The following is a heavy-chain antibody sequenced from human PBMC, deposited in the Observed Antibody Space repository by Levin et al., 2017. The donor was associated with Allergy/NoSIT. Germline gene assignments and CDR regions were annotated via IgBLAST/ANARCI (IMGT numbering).Heavy chain of an antibody. CDR2: IFSNDEK. D-gene: IGHD5-12*01. V-gene: IGHV2-26*01. J-gene: IGHJ3*02. CDR1: GFSLSNARMG. Sequence: SGPTLVKPTETLTLTCTVSGFSLSNARMGVSWIRQPPGKALEWLAHIFSNDEKSYSTSLKSRLTISKDTSKSQVVLTMTNMDTVDTATYYCARIPLYSGYEGGHAFDIWGQGTMVTVSS. CDR3: ARIPLYSGYEGGHAFDI.